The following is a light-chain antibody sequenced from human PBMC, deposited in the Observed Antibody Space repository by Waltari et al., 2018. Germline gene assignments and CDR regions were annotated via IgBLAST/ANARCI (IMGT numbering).Light chain of an antibody. CDR3: SSDTTGGTWV. Sequence: QSALSQPASVSGSPGQSITISCTGTSSAVGAYNHVCWYQQHPGKTPQLMTYDVSTGPAGVSNRSSGSNPGNTASLTISGLQPEDEAAYYCSSDTTGGTWVFGGGTKLTVV. J-gene: IGLJ3*02. CDR1: SSAVGAYNH. CDR2: DVS. V-gene: IGLV2-14*03.